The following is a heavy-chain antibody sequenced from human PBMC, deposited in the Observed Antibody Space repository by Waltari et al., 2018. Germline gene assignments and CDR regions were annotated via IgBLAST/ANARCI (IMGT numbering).Heavy chain of an antibody. CDR3: ASSWLEYGYDRFFDY. V-gene: IGHV4-59*01. CDR1: GCSLRSYY. D-gene: IGHD5-18*01. J-gene: IGHJ4*02. CDR2: IYYSGST. Sequence: QVQLQESGPGLVKPSETLSLTCTVSGCSLRSYYWSWIRPPPGKGLEWIGYIYYSGSTNYNPSLKSRVTISVDTSKNQFSLKLSSVTAADTAVYYCASSWLEYGYDRFFDYWGQGTLVTVSS.